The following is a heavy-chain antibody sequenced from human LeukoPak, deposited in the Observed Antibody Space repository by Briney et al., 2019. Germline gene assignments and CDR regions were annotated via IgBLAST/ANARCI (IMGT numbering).Heavy chain of an antibody. Sequence: ASVKVSCKASGYTFTSFGISWVRQAPGQGLEWMGWISAYSGNTNYAQKLQGRVTMTTDTSTSTTYMELRSLRSDDTAVYYCARELSGYPDYWGQGTLVTVSS. CDR3: ARELSGYPDY. CDR2: ISAYSGNT. D-gene: IGHD1-1*01. J-gene: IGHJ4*02. V-gene: IGHV1-18*01. CDR1: GYTFTSFG.